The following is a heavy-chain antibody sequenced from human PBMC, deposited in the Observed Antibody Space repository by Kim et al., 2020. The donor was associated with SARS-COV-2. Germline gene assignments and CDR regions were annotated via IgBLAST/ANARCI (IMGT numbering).Heavy chain of an antibody. CDR1: GFTFSSYG. D-gene: IGHD4-4*01. V-gene: IGHV3-30*18. CDR3: AKGNSNPDWFDP. J-gene: IGHJ5*02. CDR2: ISYDGSNK. Sequence: GGSLRLSCAASGFTFSSYGMHWVRQAPGKGLEWVAVISYDGSNKYYVDSVKGRFTISRDNSRNTLYLQMNSLRAEDTAVYYCAKGNSNPDWFDPWGQGTL.